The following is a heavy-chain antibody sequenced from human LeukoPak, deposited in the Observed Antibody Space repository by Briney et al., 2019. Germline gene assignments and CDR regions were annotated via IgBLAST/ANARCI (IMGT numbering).Heavy chain of an antibody. Sequence: PGGSLRLSCAVSGLTYSAQYMRWIRQAPGKGLEWISYISNSGSYTNYADSVRGRFTISRDNAENSLFLQMNSLRAEDTAVYYCARAIGRGRGGHFDYWGQGTLVTVSS. CDR1: GLTYSAQY. V-gene: IGHV3-11*03. D-gene: IGHD3-16*01. CDR2: ISNSGSYT. CDR3: ARAIGRGRGGHFDY. J-gene: IGHJ4*02.